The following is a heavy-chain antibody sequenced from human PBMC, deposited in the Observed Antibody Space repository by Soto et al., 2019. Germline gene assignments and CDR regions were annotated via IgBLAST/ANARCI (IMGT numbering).Heavy chain of an antibody. V-gene: IGHV3-23*01. CDR3: ATSFRYFDN. CDR2: ISGRGTNT. J-gene: IGHJ4*02. CDR1: GSISTTTP. Sequence: GGSLRLSCAASGSISTTTPLSWVRQAPGKGLEWVSTISGRGTNTYYADSVKGRFIISRDNLKNTVNLQMNGLGVEDTAIYYCATSFRYFDNWGQGTRVTVSS.